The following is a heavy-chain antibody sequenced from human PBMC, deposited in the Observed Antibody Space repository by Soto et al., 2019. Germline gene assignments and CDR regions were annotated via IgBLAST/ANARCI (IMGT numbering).Heavy chain of an antibody. V-gene: IGHV3-23*01. CDR3: ATSFRYFDN. CDR2: ISGRGTNT. J-gene: IGHJ4*02. CDR1: GSISTTTP. Sequence: GGSLRLSCAASGSISTTTPLSWVRQAPGKGLEWVSTISGRGTNTYYADSVKGRFIISRDNLKNTVNLQMNGLGVEDTAIYYCATSFRYFDNWGQGTRVTVSS.